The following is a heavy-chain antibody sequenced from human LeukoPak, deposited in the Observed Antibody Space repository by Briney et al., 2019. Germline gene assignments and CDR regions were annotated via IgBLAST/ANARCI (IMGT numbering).Heavy chain of an antibody. Sequence: GGSQRLSCAASGFTFSRYWMHWVRQAPGKGLVWVSRINTDGRTITYADSVKGRFTISRDNAKNTLYLQMNSLRAEDTAVYYCVRSAFLTTEFYFDYWGHGTLVTVSS. CDR1: GFTFSRYW. D-gene: IGHD4-11*01. V-gene: IGHV3-74*01. CDR2: INTDGRTI. CDR3: VRSAFLTTEFYFDY. J-gene: IGHJ4*01.